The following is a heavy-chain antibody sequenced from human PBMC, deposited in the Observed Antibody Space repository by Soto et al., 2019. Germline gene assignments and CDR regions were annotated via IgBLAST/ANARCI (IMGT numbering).Heavy chain of an antibody. CDR1: GFTFSSYG. CDR3: AKASTTCYSYYYMDV. Sequence: PGGSLRLSCAASGFTFSSYGMHWVRQAPGKGLEWVAVISYDGSNKYYADSVKGRFTISRDNSKNTLYLQMNSLRAEDTAVYYCAKASTTCYSYYYMDVWGKGTTVTLSS. J-gene: IGHJ6*03. CDR2: ISYDGSNK. V-gene: IGHV3-30*18. D-gene: IGHD1-7*01.